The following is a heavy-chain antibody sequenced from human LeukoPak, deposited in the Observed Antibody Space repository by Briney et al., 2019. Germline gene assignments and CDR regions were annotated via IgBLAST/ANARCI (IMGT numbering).Heavy chain of an antibody. V-gene: IGHV3-21*06. CDR3: ASHYDIDY. CDR2: ISSGSSYI. CDR1: GLTFSTYT. J-gene: IGHJ4*02. Sequence: AGGSLRLSCAASGLTFSTYTMNWVRQAPGKGLEWVSSISSGSSYIYYADSMKGRFTVSRDNAKNSLYLQMNSLKAEDTAVYFCASHYDIDYWGQGTLVIVSS. D-gene: IGHD3-9*01.